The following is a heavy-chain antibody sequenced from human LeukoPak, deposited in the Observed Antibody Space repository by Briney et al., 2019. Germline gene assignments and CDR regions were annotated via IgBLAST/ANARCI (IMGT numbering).Heavy chain of an antibody. V-gene: IGHV5-51*01. D-gene: IGHD3-16*01. CDR3: ARGRDSFGHPNFDY. J-gene: IGHJ4*02. CDR1: GYTFTSFW. Sequence: GESLKISCEGFGYTFTSFWLGWVRQMPGKGLEWMGIIYPGDSDTRYTPSFQGQVTISADKSSNTAYLQWSSLKASDSAMYYCARGRDSFGHPNFDYWGQGTLVTVSS. CDR2: IYPGDSDT.